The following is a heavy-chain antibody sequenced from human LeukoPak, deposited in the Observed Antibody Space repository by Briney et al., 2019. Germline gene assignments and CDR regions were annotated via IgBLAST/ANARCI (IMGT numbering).Heavy chain of an antibody. CDR3: ARERNLEIAVAGTIFNY. CDR1: GFTVSSNY. V-gene: IGHV3-66*01. D-gene: IGHD6-19*01. J-gene: IGHJ4*02. Sequence: GGSLRLSCSASGFTVSSNYMSWVRQAPGKGLEWVSVIYSGGSTYYADSVKGRFTISRDNSKNTLYLQMKSLRAEDTAVYYCARERNLEIAVAGTIFNYWGQGTLVTVSS. CDR2: IYSGGST.